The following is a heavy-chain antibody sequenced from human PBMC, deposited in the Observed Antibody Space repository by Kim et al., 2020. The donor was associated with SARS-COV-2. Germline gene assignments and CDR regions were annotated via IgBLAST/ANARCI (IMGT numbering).Heavy chain of an antibody. CDR3: ARERFGGSFDY. V-gene: IGHV1-3*01. Sequence: NTRYSQKLQGRVTITWETSASTAYMDLTSLRLEDTAVYYCARERFGGSFDYWGQGTLVTVSS. D-gene: IGHD3-10*01. J-gene: IGHJ4*02. CDR2: NT.